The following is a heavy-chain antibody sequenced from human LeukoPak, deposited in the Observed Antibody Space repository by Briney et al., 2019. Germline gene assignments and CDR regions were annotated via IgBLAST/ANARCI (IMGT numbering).Heavy chain of an antibody. J-gene: IGHJ5*02. CDR2: INPHSGAT. CDR1: VDGFSVVS. D-gene: IGHD6-6*01. Sequence: ASAKASCKPSVDGFSVVSVKPGSQAPGQGLEWMGWINPHSGATNYAQRCQGRVSMDASFDTAYIELSRLTSDDTADYYCATSLSITLTRDPWGEGTLVTVSS. V-gene: IGHV1-2*02. CDR3: ATSLSITLTRDP.